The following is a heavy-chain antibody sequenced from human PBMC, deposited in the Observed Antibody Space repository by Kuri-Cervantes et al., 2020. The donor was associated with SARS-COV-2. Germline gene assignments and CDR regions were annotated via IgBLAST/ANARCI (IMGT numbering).Heavy chain of an antibody. V-gene: IGHV3-9*03. J-gene: IGHJ4*02. CDR1: GFTFDDYA. CDR2: ISWNSGSI. CDR3: AKDTKSYDFWSGGFDY. D-gene: IGHD3-3*01. Sequence: GGSLRLSCAASGFTFDDYAMHWVRQAPGKGLEWVSGISWNSGSIGYADSVKGRFTISGDNAKNSLYLQMNSLRAEDMALYYCAKDTKSYDFWSGGFDYWGQGTLVTVSS.